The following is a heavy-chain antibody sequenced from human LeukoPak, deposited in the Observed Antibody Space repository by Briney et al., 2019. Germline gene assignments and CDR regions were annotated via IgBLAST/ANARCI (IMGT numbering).Heavy chain of an antibody. D-gene: IGHD1-26*01. V-gene: IGHV3-21*01. J-gene: IGHJ4*02. Sequence: KSGGSLRLSCVASGFTFSSYSMNWVRQAPGKGLEWVSSISSSSSYIYYADSVKGRFTISRDNAKNSLYLQMNSLRAEDTAVYYCARVPEGSYHDFDYWGQGTLVTVSS. CDR3: ARVPEGSYHDFDY. CDR2: ISSSSSYI. CDR1: GFTFSSYS.